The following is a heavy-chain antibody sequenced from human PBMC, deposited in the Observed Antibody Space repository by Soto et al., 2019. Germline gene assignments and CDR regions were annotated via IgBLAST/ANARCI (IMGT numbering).Heavy chain of an antibody. CDR1: GGSISSYY. J-gene: IGHJ5*02. CDR2: IYTSGST. Sequence: SETLSLTCTVSGGSISSYYWSWIRQPAGKGPEWIGRIYTSGSTNYNPSLKSRVTMSVDTSKNQFSLKLSSVTAADTAVYYCARDRTGGAAARNWFDPWGQGTLVTVSS. D-gene: IGHD6-13*01. V-gene: IGHV4-4*07. CDR3: ARDRTGGAAARNWFDP.